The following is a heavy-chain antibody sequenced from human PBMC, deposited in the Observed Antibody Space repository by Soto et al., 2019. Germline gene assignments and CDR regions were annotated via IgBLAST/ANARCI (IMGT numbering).Heavy chain of an antibody. CDR1: GFDLSSSR. V-gene: IGHV3-21*01. J-gene: IGHJ6*02. CDR2: ISGAGEDT. D-gene: IGHD6-6*01. CDR3: ARVHLVAGCAFYCAMDV. Sequence: GGSLRLSCVASGFDLSSSRMKWVRQAPGKGLEGVASISGAGEDTFYRHSVKGRFAISRDSAGTSLFLRMDSVKVEDTAVYHCARVHLVAGCAFYCAMDVCGPGPAVTVSS.